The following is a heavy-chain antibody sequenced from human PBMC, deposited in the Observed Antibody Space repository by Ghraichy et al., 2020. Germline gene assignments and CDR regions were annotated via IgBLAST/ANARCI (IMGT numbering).Heavy chain of an antibody. V-gene: IGHV3-21*01. CDR1: EFTFSSYS. J-gene: IGHJ4*02. D-gene: IGHD4-17*01. CDR3: ARRVTTRFD. CDR2: ITGSGSFI. Sequence: GESLNISCVGSEFTFSSYSMNWVRQAPGKGLEWVSSITGSGSFIYYADSVKGRFTISRDNAKNSLYLQMDSLRVEDTAVYYCARRVTTRFDWGRGTLVTVSA.